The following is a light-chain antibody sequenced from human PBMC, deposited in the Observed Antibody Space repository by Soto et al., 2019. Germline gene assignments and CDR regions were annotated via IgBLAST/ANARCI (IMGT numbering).Light chain of an antibody. CDR1: QGISRW. CDR3: QQASNFPRT. Sequence: DIQMTQSPSSVSAAVGDRVTITCRASQGISRWLAWYQQKPGRAPRLLIYGASNLQSGGPSRFSGSGSGTDYTLTINNLQPEDFATYCCQQASNFPRTFGQGTKVEIK. J-gene: IGKJ1*01. V-gene: IGKV1-12*01. CDR2: GAS.